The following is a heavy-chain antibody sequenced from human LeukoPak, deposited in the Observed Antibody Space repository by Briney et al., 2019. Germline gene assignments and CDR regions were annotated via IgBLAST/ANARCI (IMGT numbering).Heavy chain of an antibody. CDR3: ARGDIYYYDSSVHDAFDI. V-gene: IGHV4-59*12. Sequence: PSETLSLTCTVSGGSISSYYWSWIRQPPGKGLEWIGYIYYSGSTNYNPSLKSRVTISVDTSKNQFSLKLSSVTAADTAVYYCARGDIYYYDSSVHDAFDIWGQGTMVTVSS. CDR2: IYYSGST. D-gene: IGHD3-22*01. J-gene: IGHJ3*02. CDR1: GGSISSYY.